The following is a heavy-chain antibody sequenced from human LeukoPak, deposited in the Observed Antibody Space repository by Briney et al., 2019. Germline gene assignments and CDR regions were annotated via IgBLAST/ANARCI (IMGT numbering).Heavy chain of an antibody. V-gene: IGHV3-9*01. Sequence: PGRSLRLSCAASGFTFDDYAMHWVRQAPGKGLEWVSGISWNSGSIGYADSVKGRFTISRDNAKNSLYLQMNSLRAEDTALYYCAKDVAAAGTGDYYYYYMDVWGKGTAVTVSS. CDR3: AKDVAAAGTGDYYYYYMDV. D-gene: IGHD6-13*01. J-gene: IGHJ6*03. CDR1: GFTFDDYA. CDR2: ISWNSGSI.